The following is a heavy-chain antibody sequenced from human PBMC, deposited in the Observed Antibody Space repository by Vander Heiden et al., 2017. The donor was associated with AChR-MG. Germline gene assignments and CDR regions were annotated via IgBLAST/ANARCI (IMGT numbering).Heavy chain of an antibody. J-gene: IGHJ4*02. V-gene: IGHV4-31*03. CDR2: IYYSGST. CDR1: GGSIRSGGYY. D-gene: IGHD6-13*01. CDR3: ARDWGSSWSYFDY. Sequence: QVQLQESGPGLVKPSQTLSLTCTVSGGSIRSGGYYWSWIRQHPGKGLEWIGYIYYSGSTYYNPSLKSRVTISVDTSKNQFSLKLSSVTAADTAVYYCARDWGSSWSYFDYWGQGTLVTVSS.